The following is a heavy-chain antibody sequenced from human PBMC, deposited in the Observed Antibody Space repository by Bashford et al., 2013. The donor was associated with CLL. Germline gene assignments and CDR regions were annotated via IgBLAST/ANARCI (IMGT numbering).Heavy chain of an antibody. J-gene: IGHJ6*02. CDR1: GGSISSSY. CDR2: INHSGST. Sequence: SETLSLTCTVSGGSISSSYWTWIRQPPGKGLEWIGEINHSGSTNYNPSLKSRVTISVDTSKNQFSLKLSSVTAADTAVYYCASDRNGMDVWGQGTTVTVSS. D-gene: IGHD3-22*01. CDR3: ASDRNGMDV. V-gene: IGHV4-34*01.